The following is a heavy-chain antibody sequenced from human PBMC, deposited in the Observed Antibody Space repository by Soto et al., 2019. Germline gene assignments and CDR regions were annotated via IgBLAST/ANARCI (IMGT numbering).Heavy chain of an antibody. CDR1: GFTFSSYG. Sequence: GGSLRLSCAASGFTFSSYGMHWVRQAPGKGLEWVAVISYDGSNKYYADSVKGRFTISRDNSKNTLYLQMNSLRAEDTAVYYCAKADDYVLFYGMDVWGQGTTVTVSS. J-gene: IGHJ6*02. V-gene: IGHV3-30*18. CDR3: AKADDYVLFYGMDV. CDR2: ISYDGSNK. D-gene: IGHD3-16*01.